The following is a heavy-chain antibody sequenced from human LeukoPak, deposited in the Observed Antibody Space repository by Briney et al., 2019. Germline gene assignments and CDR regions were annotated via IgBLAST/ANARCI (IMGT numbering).Heavy chain of an antibody. CDR3: ARGIAAAPPHYYYGMDV. D-gene: IGHD6-13*01. V-gene: IGHV4-61*02. J-gene: IGHJ6*02. CDR1: GGSISSGSYY. Sequence: SQTLSLTCTVSGGSISSGSYYWSWIPQPAGKGLEWIGRIYTSGSTNYNPSLKSRVTISVDTSKNQFSLKLSSVTAADTAVYYCARGIAAAPPHYYYGMDVWGQGTTVTVSS. CDR2: IYTSGST.